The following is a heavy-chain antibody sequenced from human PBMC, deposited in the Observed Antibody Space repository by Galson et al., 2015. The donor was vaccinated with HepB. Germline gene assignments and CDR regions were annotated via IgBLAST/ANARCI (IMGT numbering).Heavy chain of an antibody. Sequence: PALVKPTQTLTLTCTFSGFSLSTSGMCVSWIRQPPGKALEWLARIDWDDDKYYSTSLKTRLTISKDTSKNQVVLTMTNMDPVDTATYYCARSTTPYSSGGYFVDYWGQGTLVTVSS. CDR3: ARSTTPYSSGGYFVDY. CDR2: IDWDDDK. D-gene: IGHD6-19*01. CDR1: GFSLSTSGMC. V-gene: IGHV2-70*11. J-gene: IGHJ4*02.